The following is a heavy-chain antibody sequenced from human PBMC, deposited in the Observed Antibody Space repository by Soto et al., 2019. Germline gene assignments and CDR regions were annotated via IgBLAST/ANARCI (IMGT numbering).Heavy chain of an antibody. D-gene: IGHD3-10*01. CDR3: AINGPDMWFGEAREDY. Sequence: GASVNVSCKASGYTFTSYDINWVRQATGQGLEWMGWMNPNSGNTGYAQKFQGRVTMTRNTSISTAYMELSSLRSEDTAVYYCAINGPDMWFGEAREDYWGQGTLVTVSS. CDR1: GYTFTSYD. J-gene: IGHJ4*02. CDR2: MNPNSGNT. V-gene: IGHV1-8*01.